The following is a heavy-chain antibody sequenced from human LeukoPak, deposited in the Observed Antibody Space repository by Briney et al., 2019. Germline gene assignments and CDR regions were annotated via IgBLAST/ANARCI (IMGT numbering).Heavy chain of an antibody. D-gene: IGHD1-1*01. J-gene: IGHJ5*02. Sequence: GRSLRLSCAASGLTFDDYAMHWVRQAPGKGLEWVSGISWNSGSIGYADSVKGRFTISRDNAKNSLYLQMNSLRAEDTALYYCAKDKGSTTYNWFDPWGQGTLVTVSS. V-gene: IGHV3-9*01. CDR1: GLTFDDYA. CDR3: AKDKGSTTYNWFDP. CDR2: ISWNSGSI.